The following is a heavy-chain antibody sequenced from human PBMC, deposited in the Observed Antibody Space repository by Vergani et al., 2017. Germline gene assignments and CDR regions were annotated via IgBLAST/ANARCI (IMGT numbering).Heavy chain of an antibody. CDR3: ARWGNEKRLDS. V-gene: IGHV3-23*01. CDR1: GFSFRSYA. D-gene: IGHD1-1*01. CDR2: ISGSGDST. J-gene: IGHJ5*01. Sequence: EVQLLESGGGLIQPGGSLRLSCVASGFSFRSYAMNWVRQAPGQGPEWVAAISGSGDSTYYADSMKGRFTISRDNSKNTLYLQMNSLRVEDTAVYYCARWGNEKRLDSWGQGTLVTVSS.